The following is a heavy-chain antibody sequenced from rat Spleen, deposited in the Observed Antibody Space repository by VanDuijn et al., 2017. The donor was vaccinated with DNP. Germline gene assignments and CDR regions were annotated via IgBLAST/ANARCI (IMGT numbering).Heavy chain of an antibody. J-gene: IGHJ2*01. CDR3: IRWNSGHFDY. CDR2: ISYDDRS. D-gene: IGHD4-3*01. CDR1: GFTFSDYN. V-gene: IGHV5-7*01. Sequence: EVQLVESGGGLVQPGRSLKLSCAASGFTFSDYNMAWVRQAPKKGLEWVATISYDDRSYYPDSVKGRFTISRDDAKSTLYLQMNSLRSEDMATYYCIRWNSGHFDYWGQGVMVTVSS.